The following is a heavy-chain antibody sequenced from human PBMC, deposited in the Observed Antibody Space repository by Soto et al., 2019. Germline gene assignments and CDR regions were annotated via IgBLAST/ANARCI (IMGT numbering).Heavy chain of an antibody. J-gene: IGHJ3*02. V-gene: IGHV4-4*09. CDR1: GDSVSDYD. Sequence: QMQLEESGPGLVKPSETLSLICSVSGDSVSDYDWHWIRQSPVKGLEWIGKWSSSGATSYSPPLKSRVTISLDSSKKQLSLKMTSVTAADAALYYCASNIWTDDADRDGTLNIWGQGTQVTVSS. D-gene: IGHD1-1*01. CDR3: ASNIWTDDADRDGTLNI. CDR2: WSSSGAT.